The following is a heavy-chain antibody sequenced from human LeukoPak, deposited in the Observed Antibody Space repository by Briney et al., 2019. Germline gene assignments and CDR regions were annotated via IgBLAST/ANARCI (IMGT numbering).Heavy chain of an antibody. D-gene: IGHD3-16*02. V-gene: IGHV3-49*03. J-gene: IGHJ4*02. CDR1: GFTFGDYA. Sequence: GGSLRLSCPASGFTFGDYAMSWFRQAPGKGLEWVGFIRSKAYGGTTEYVASVKGRFTISRDDSKSIAYLQMNSLKTEDTAVYYCTRVFMITFGGVIAPHGFDYWGQGTLVTVSS. CDR2: IRSKAYGGTT. CDR3: TRVFMITFGGVIAPHGFDY.